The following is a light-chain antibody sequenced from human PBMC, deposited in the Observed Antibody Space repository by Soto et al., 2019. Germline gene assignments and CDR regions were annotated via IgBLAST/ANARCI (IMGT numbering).Light chain of an antibody. CDR3: QQSGVSPV. J-gene: IGKJ3*01. CDR2: GAS. CDR1: QSVTSNY. V-gene: IGKV3-20*01. Sequence: EVVLSQSPGTLSLSPGERATLSCRASQSVTSNYLAWYQQKPGQAPRLIIYGASSRATGIPDRFSGSGSGTDFTLTISRLEPEDFSVYCWQQSGVSPVFRPGTKVDIK.